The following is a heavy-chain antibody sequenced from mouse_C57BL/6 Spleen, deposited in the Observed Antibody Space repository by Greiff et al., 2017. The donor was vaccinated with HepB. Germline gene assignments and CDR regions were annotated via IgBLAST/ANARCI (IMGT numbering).Heavy chain of an antibody. CDR3: ASSSSYEGRYFDV. CDR1: GYTFTDYY. CDR2: IFPGSGST. J-gene: IGHJ1*03. Sequence: VQLQQSGPELVKPGASVKISCKASGYTFTDYYINWVKQRPGQGLEWIGWIFPGSGSTYYNEKFKGKATLTVDKSSSTAYMLLSSLTSEDSAVYFCASSSSYEGRYFDVWGTGTTVTVSS. D-gene: IGHD1-1*01. V-gene: IGHV1-75*01.